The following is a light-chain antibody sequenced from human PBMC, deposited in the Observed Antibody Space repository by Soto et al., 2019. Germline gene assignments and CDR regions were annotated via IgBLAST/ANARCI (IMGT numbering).Light chain of an antibody. Sequence: EFVLTQSPGTLYLSPGERATLSCSASQTVRNNYLAWYQQKPGQAPRLLIYDASSRATGIPDRFSGGGSGTGFTLTISRLEPEDFAVYYCQQFSSYPLTFGGGTKVEIK. CDR1: QTVRNNY. V-gene: IGKV3-20*01. CDR3: QQFSSYPLT. CDR2: DAS. J-gene: IGKJ4*01.